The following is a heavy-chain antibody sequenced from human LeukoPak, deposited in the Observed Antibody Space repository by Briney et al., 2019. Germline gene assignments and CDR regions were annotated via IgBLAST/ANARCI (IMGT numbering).Heavy chain of an antibody. D-gene: IGHD4-17*01. V-gene: IGHV1-2*02. Sequence: ASVKVSCKTSGYTFIDYYLHWVRQAPGQGLEWMGWLNPNSGSTNYAQTFQGRVTMTRDTSMRTAYMELSRLRSDDTAVYYCARSRMTTIGWFDPWGQGTLVTVAS. CDR3: ARSRMTTIGWFDP. CDR1: GYTFIDYY. CDR2: LNPNSGST. J-gene: IGHJ5*02.